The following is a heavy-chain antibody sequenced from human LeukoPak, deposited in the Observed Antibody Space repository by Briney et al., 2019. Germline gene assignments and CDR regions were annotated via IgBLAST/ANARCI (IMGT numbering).Heavy chain of an antibody. J-gene: IGHJ4*02. CDR1: GYTFTGYY. CDR2: INPNSGGT. Sequence: ASVRVSYEVSGYTFTGYYVHWVREAPGQGREWMGRINPNSGGTNYAQKFQGRVIMTRDTSISTAYMELSRLRSDDTAVYYCARDPLPRYYYDSSGYYAFDYWGQGTLVTVSS. D-gene: IGHD3-22*01. V-gene: IGHV1-2*06. CDR3: ARDPLPRYYYDSSGYYAFDY.